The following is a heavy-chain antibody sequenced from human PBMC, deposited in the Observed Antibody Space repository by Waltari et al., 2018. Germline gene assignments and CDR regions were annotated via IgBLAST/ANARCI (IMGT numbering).Heavy chain of an antibody. D-gene: IGHD1-26*01. CDR2: ISGNNGHT. J-gene: IGHJ4*02. CDR3: TRGLISGSPTPFAF. V-gene: IGHV1-18*01. Sequence: QVQLVQSGAEVKKPGASVKVSCRASGYTFGDFGISWVRQAPGQGLEWMGWISGNNGHTNHAQKFLGRLIMTKDTSTTTVYMELKYLTSDDTATYYCTRGLISGSPTPFAFWGQGTPVTVSS. CDR1: GYTFGDFG.